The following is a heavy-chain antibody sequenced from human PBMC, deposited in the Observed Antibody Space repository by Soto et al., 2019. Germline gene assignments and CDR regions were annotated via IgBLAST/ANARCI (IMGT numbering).Heavy chain of an antibody. D-gene: IGHD2-2*03. CDR1: GFTFSSYS. J-gene: IGHJ6*02. CDR2: ISSSSSYI. CDR3: ARDGHCSSTSCYGWAGYYYYYGMDV. Sequence: GVSLRLSCAASGFTFSSYSMNWVRQAPGKGLEWVSSISSSSSYIYYADSVKGRFTISRDNAKNSLYLQMNSLRAEDTAVYYCARDGHCSSTSCYGWAGYYYYYGMDVWGQGTTVTVSS. V-gene: IGHV3-21*01.